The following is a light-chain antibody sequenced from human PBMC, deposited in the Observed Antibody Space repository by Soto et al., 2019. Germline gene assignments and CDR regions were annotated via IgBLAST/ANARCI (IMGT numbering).Light chain of an antibody. CDR1: QSVSSD. CDR2: DAS. J-gene: IGKJ3*01. CDR3: QQRSNWPLIFT. V-gene: IGKV3-11*01. Sequence: EIVLTQSPATLSLSPGERATLSCRASQSVSSDLAWYQQKPGQAPRLLIYDASNRATGIPARFSGSGSGTDLTLTISSREPDDVAVYYCQQRSNWPLIFTFGPGTKVDIK.